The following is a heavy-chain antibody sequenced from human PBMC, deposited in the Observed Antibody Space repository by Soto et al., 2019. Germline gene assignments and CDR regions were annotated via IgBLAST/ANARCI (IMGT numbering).Heavy chain of an antibody. CDR1: GGTFSSYA. CDR3: ARDCSSKSCFSPDAFDI. J-gene: IGHJ3*02. CDR2: IIPIFGTA. D-gene: IGHD2-2*01. Sequence: SVKVSCKASGGTFSSYAISWVRQAPGQGLEWMGGIIPIFGTANYAQKFQGRVTITADESTSTAYMELSSLRSEDTAVYYCARDCSSKSCFSPDAFDIWGQGTMVTVSS. V-gene: IGHV1-69*13.